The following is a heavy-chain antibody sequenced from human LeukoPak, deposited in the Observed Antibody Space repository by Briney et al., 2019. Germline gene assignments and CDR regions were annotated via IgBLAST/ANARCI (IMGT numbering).Heavy chain of an antibody. Sequence: ASVKVSCKASGYTFTDYYIHWVRQAPGQGLEWMGWINPNSGDTKPAQKLQGRLTMTRDTSITTAYMDLSRLTSDDTAVYYCTRGDIVGARDFDYWGQGTLVTVSS. CDR1: GYTFTDYY. V-gene: IGHV1-2*02. J-gene: IGHJ4*02. CDR2: INPNSGDT. CDR3: TRGDIVGARDFDY. D-gene: IGHD1-26*01.